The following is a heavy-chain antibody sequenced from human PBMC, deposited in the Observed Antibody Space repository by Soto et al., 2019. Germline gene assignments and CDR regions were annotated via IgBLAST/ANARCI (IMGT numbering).Heavy chain of an antibody. CDR3: ARGSCSGGSCYSSIHTNYYYYYMDV. CDR1: GGSFSGYY. J-gene: IGHJ6*03. CDR2: INHSGST. V-gene: IGHV4-34*01. Sequence: PSETLSLTCAVYGGSFSGYYWSWIRQPPGKGLEWIGEINHSGSTNYNPSLKSRVTISVDTSKNQFSLKLSSVTAADTAVYYCARGSCSGGSCYSSIHTNYYYYYMDVWGKGTTVTVSS. D-gene: IGHD2-15*01.